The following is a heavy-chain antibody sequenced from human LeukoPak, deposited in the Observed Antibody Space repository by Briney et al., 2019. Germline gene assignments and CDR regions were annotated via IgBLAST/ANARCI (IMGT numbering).Heavy chain of an antibody. V-gene: IGHV4-61*02. J-gene: IGHJ6*03. Sequence: SETLSLTCSVSGGSITSGRYYWNWIRQPAGKGLEWIGRLYTNDNTNYDPSLESRVSISVDTSKSQFYLQLTSVTAADTAVYFCARGVVTDDYYMDVWGKGITVIVSS. D-gene: IGHD2-21*02. CDR1: GGSITSGRYY. CDR3: ARGVVTDDYYMDV. CDR2: LYTNDNT.